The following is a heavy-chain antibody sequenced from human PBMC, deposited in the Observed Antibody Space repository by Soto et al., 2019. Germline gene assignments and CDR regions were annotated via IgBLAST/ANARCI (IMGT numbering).Heavy chain of an antibody. CDR3: ASGVIQLWPYYYYGMDV. Sequence: SETLSLTCTVSGGSISSGDYYWSWIRQPPGKGLEWIGYIYYSGTTYYNPSLKSRVTISVDTSKNQFSLKVSSVTAADTAVYYWASGVIQLWPYYYYGMDVWGQGTTVTVSS. J-gene: IGHJ6*02. V-gene: IGHV4-30-4*01. CDR2: IYYSGTT. D-gene: IGHD5-18*01. CDR1: GGSISSGDYY.